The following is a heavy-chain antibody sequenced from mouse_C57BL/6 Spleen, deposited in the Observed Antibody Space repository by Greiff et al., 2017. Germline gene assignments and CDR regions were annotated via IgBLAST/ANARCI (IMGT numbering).Heavy chain of an antibody. CDR2: IYPGDGDT. D-gene: IGHD1-1*01. Sequence: VQLQESGAELVKPGASVTISCKASGYAFSSYWMNWVKQRPGKGLEWIGQIYPGDGDTNYNGKFKGKATLTADKSSSTAYMQLSSLTSEDSAVYFCARDYGRGYFDVWGTGTTVTVSS. J-gene: IGHJ1*03. CDR1: GYAFSSYW. V-gene: IGHV1-80*01. CDR3: ARDYGRGYFDV.